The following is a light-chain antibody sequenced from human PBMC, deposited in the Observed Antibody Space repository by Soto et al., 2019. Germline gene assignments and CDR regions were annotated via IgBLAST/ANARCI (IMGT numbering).Light chain of an antibody. CDR3: QQYGNSRWT. CDR1: QRVSSRY. V-gene: IGKV3-20*01. CDR2: GAS. Sequence: EIVLTQSPGTLSLSPGERATLSCRASQRVSSRYLAWYQQKPGQAPRLLISGASTRATGIPDMFSGSGSGTDFTFTNSRLEPEDFGVYYCQQYGNSRWTFGQGTKVEIK. J-gene: IGKJ1*01.